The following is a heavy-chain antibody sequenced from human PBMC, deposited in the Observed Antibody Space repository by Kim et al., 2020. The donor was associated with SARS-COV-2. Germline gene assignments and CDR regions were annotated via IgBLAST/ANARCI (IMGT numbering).Heavy chain of an antibody. Sequence: GGSLRLSCAASGFTFSSYGMHWVRQAPGKGLEWVAVISYDGSNKYYADSVKGRFTISRDNSKNTLYLQMNSLRAEDTAVYYCARERWYYDSSGYYYYFDYWGQGTLVTVSS. J-gene: IGHJ4*02. CDR1: GFTFSSYG. CDR2: ISYDGSNK. V-gene: IGHV3-33*05. D-gene: IGHD3-22*01. CDR3: ARERWYYDSSGYYYYFDY.